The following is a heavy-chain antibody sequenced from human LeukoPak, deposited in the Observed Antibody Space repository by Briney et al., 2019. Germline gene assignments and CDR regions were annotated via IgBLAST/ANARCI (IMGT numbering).Heavy chain of an antibody. V-gene: IGHV1-18*01. D-gene: IGHD3-10*01. Sequence: ASVKVSRKASGYTFTSYGFSWVRQAPGQGLEWVGWISGHDGNTKYAQKYQGRVTMTTETSTSTAYMELSSLGSDDTAVYYCVRDAYGSGKGFFDYWGQGTLVTVSS. CDR2: ISGHDGNT. CDR3: VRDAYGSGKGFFDY. J-gene: IGHJ4*02. CDR1: GYTFTSYG.